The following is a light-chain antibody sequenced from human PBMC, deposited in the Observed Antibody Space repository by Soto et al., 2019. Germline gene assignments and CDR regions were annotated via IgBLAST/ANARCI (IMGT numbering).Light chain of an antibody. V-gene: IGLV2-14*01. J-gene: IGLJ1*01. CDR2: EIS. CDR3: TTYTSSNTYD. CDR1: SSAGARYNY. Sequence: QSVLTQPASVSGSPGQSITISCTGTSSAGARYNYVSWYKQYPGKAPKLMIYEISNRPSGVSIRFSGSKTGNTASLTISRLQAEDVVHYYCTTYTSSNTYDFGGGTKATV.